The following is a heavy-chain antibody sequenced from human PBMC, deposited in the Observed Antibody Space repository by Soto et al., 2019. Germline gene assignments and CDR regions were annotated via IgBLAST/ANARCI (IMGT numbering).Heavy chain of an antibody. CDR2: FDPEDGET. Sequence: ASVKVSCKVSGYTLTELSMHWVRQAPGKGLEWMGGFDPEDGETIYAQKFQGRVTMTEDTSTDTAYMELSSLRSEDTAVYYCATYLQNYVYFWGIYRYTNPYYFVYWGKGP. CDR3: ATYLQNYVYFWGIYRYTNPYYFVY. D-gene: IGHD3-16*02. V-gene: IGHV1-24*01. CDR1: GYTLTELS. J-gene: IGHJ4*02.